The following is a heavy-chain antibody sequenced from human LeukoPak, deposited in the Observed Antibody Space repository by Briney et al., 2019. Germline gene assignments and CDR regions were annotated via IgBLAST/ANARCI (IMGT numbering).Heavy chain of an antibody. CDR1: GYTFTTDY. CDR3: AGGRGSGSYYGHDYYYYYYMDV. D-gene: IGHD3-10*01. V-gene: IGHV1-46*01. CDR2: INPSGGST. Sequence: ASVKVSCKASGYTFTTDYIHWVRQAPGQGLEWMGIINPSGGSTTYAQKFQGRVIMTGDTSTSTGYMELRSLRSEDTAVYYCAGGRGSGSYYGHDYYYYYYMDVWGQGTTVTVSS. J-gene: IGHJ6*03.